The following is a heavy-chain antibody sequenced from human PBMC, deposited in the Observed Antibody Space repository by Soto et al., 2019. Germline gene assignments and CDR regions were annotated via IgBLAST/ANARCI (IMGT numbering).Heavy chain of an antibody. J-gene: IGHJ4*02. D-gene: IGHD3-3*01. CDR3: AKWSATIFSVNHYYFDY. V-gene: IGHV3-23*01. Sequence: PGGSLRLSCAASGFTFSSYAMSWVRQAPGKGLEWVSAISGSGGSTYYADSVKGRFTISRDNSKNTLYLQMNSLRAEDTAVYYCAKWSATIFSVNHYYFDYWGQGTLVTVSS. CDR1: GFTFSSYA. CDR2: ISGSGGST.